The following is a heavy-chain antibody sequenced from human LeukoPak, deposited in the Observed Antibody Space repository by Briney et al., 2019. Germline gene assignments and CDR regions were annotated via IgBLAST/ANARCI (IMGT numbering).Heavy chain of an antibody. CDR1: GFTFSSYW. J-gene: IGHJ4*02. V-gene: IGHV3-7*01. Sequence: GGSLRLSCAASGFTFSSYWMTWVRQAPGKGLEWVANMKHEGTKKNYADSVKGRFTISRDNAKNSLYLQMNSLRAEDTALYYCARIVGADEGADYWGQGTLVTVSS. CDR2: MKHEGTKK. D-gene: IGHD1-26*01. CDR3: ARIVGADEGADY.